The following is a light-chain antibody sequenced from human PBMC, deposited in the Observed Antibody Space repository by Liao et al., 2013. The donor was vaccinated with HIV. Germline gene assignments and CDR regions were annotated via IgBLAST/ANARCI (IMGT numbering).Light chain of an antibody. V-gene: IGLV3-1*01. CDR2: KDI. Sequence: SYELTQPPSVSVSPGQTARITCSGDALPNQYAYWYQQKPGQAPVLVIYKDIERPSGIPERFSGSNSGNTATLTISGTQPMDEADYYCQAWDRNTAIFGGGTKLTVL. J-gene: IGLJ2*01. CDR3: QAWDRNTAI. CDR1: ALPNQY.